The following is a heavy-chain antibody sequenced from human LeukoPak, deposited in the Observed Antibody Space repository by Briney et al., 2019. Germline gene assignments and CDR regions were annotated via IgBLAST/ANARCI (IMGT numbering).Heavy chain of an antibody. D-gene: IGHD6-19*01. CDR1: GFTFSSYA. Sequence: GGSLRLSCAASGFTFSSYAMHWVRQAPGKGLEWVAVISYDGSNKYYADSVKGRFTISRDNSKNTLYLQMNSLRAEDTAVYYCARGRGRAVAAYSAFDIWGQGTMVTASS. V-gene: IGHV3-30-3*01. J-gene: IGHJ3*02. CDR2: ISYDGSNK. CDR3: ARGRGRAVAAYSAFDI.